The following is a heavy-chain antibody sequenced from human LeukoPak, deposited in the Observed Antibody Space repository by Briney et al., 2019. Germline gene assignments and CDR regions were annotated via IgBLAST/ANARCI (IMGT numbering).Heavy chain of an antibody. CDR2: ISTSGST. D-gene: IGHD3-22*01. V-gene: IGHV4-4*07. CDR3: ARVTGYMIEDYFDY. CDR1: GASISNYY. J-gene: IGHJ4*02. Sequence: SETLSLTCTVSGASISNYYWSWIRQPAGKGLEWIGRISTSGSTNYNPSLKSRVTMSVKTSKNQFSLKLSSVTAADTAIYYCARVTGYMIEDYFDYWGQGTLVTVSS.